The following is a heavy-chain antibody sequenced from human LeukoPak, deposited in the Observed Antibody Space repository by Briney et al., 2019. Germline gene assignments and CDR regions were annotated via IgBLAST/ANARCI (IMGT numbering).Heavy chain of an antibody. CDR1: GFTFSSYG. D-gene: IGHD6-19*01. CDR3: AKDEIGAVAGLLDY. J-gene: IGHJ4*02. Sequence: PGRSLRLSCAASGFTFSSYGMYGVPQAPPKGLEWVAGISFEGSNKYYADSVRGRFTVSRDNSKDTLYLQMNSLRAEDTAVYYCAKDEIGAVAGLLDYWGQGILVTVSS. CDR2: ISFEGSNK. V-gene: IGHV3-30*18.